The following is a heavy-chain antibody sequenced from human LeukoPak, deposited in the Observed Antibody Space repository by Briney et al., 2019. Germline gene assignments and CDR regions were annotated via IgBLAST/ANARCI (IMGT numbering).Heavy chain of an antibody. CDR1: GGSFSGYY. CDR2: INDSGST. CDR3: ARSNSSGYYSGLFDY. D-gene: IGHD3-22*01. J-gene: IGHJ4*02. V-gene: IGHV4-34*01. Sequence: SETLSLTCAVYGGSFSGYYWSWIRQPPGKGLEWIGEINDSGSTKYNPSLKSRVTISVDTSKNQFSLKLSSVTAADTAVYSCARSNSSGYYSGLFDYWGQGTLVTVSS.